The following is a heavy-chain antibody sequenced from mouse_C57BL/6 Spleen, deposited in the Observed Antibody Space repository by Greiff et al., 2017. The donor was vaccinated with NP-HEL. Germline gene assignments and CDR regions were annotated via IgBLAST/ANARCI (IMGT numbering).Heavy chain of an antibody. CDR2: INPGSGGT. V-gene: IGHV1-54*01. J-gene: IGHJ4*01. CDR1: GYAFTNYL. Sequence: VKLQESGAELVRPGTSVKVSCKASGYAFTNYLIEWVKQRPGQGLEWIGVINPGSGGTNYNEKFKGKATLTADKSSSTAYMQRSSLTSEDSAVYFCARHYDGNYYAMDYWGQGTSVTVSS. CDR3: ARHYDGNYYAMDY. D-gene: IGHD1-2*01.